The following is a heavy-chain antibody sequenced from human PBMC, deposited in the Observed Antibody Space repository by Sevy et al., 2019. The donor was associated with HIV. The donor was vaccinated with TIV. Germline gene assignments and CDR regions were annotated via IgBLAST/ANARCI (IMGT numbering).Heavy chain of an antibody. D-gene: IGHD4-17*01. J-gene: IGHJ4*02. Sequence: GGSLRPSCAASGFTFSAYYMTWIRQAPGKGLERVSYISSGSTYTNYADSVKGRFTVSRDNAKNSLYLQMNSLRAEDTAVYYCARSRSNYGDYYFDYWGQGTLVTVSS. V-gene: IGHV3-11*06. CDR1: GFTFSAYY. CDR2: ISSGSTYT. CDR3: ARSRSNYGDYYFDY.